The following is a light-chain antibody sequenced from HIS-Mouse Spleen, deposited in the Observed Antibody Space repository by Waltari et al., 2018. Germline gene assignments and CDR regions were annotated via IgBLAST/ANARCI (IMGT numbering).Light chain of an antibody. CDR1: QSVLYSSNNKNY. CDR2: WAS. V-gene: IGKV4-1*01. J-gene: IGKJ4*01. CDR3: QQYYSTPLT. Sequence: DIVMTQSPDSLAVSLGERGIINCKSSQSVLYSSNNKNYLAWYQQKPGQPPKLLIYWASTRESGVPDRFSGSGSGTDFTLTISSLQAEDVAVYYCQQYYSTPLTFGGGTKVEIK.